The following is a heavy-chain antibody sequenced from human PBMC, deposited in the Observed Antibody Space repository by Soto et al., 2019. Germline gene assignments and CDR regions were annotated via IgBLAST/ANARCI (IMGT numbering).Heavy chain of an antibody. CDR3: NRGSEYDFWSGYL. V-gene: IGHV1-69*06. CDR2: IVPMFGTS. Sequence: QERLVQSGAEVRKPGSSVKVSCKVTGGTSTRYAINWVRQAPGQGLEWMGGIVPMFGTSKYAQKFQGRVKITAETSTNIAYMEFRSLRSEDTAVYYCNRGSEYDFWSGYLWGQGTLVSVSS. CDR1: GGTSTRYA. D-gene: IGHD3-3*01. J-gene: IGHJ4*02.